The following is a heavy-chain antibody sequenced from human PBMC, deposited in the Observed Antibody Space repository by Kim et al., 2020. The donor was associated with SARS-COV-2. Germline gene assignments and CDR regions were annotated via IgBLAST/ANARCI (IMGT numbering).Heavy chain of an antibody. D-gene: IGHD2-2*01. CDR1: GFTFSDYW. V-gene: IGHV3-74*01. J-gene: IGHJ4*02. CDR3: ARWRDYCSRTSCYSDY. CDR2: INSDGSST. Sequence: GGSLRLSFAASGFTFSDYWMHWVRQVPGKGLVWVSRINSDGSSTNYADSVKGRFTVSRDNAKNTLYLQMNSLTGEDTAVYYCARWRDYCSRTSCYSDYWGQGTPVTVSS.